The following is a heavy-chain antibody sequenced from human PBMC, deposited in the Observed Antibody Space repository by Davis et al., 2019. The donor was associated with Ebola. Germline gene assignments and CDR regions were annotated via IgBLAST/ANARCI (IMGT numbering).Heavy chain of an antibody. D-gene: IGHD3-16*01. CDR2: ISGYNGNT. Sequence: ASVKVSCKASGYAFTSYGISWVRQAPGQGLEWMGWISGYNGNTNYAQKLQGRVTMTTDTSTSTAYMELRSLRSDDTAVYYCARDWGMITFGGVMDYWGQGTLVTVSS. CDR3: ARDWGMITFGGVMDY. CDR1: GYAFTSYG. J-gene: IGHJ4*02. V-gene: IGHV1-18*01.